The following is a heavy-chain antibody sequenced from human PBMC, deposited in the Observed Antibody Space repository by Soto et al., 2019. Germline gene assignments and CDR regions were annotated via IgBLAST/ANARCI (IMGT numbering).Heavy chain of an antibody. J-gene: IGHJ4*02. D-gene: IGHD3-3*01. CDR1: GYTFTSYY. Sequence: ASVKVSCLASGYTFTSYYMHWVRQAPGQGLEWMGIINPSGGSTSYAQKFQGRVTMTRDTCTSTVYMELSSLRSEDTAVYYCAREGTYDFWSGYKEFGFDYWGQGTLVTVSS. CDR2: INPSGGST. V-gene: IGHV1-46*01. CDR3: AREGTYDFWSGYKEFGFDY.